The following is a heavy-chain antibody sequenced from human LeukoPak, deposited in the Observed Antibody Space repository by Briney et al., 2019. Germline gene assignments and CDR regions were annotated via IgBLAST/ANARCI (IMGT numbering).Heavy chain of an antibody. CDR2: ISAYNVNT. V-gene: IGHV1-18*04. CDR1: GYTFTSYY. D-gene: IGHD3-3*01. J-gene: IGHJ2*01. Sequence: AASVKVSCKASGYTFTSYYMHWGRQDAGQGLERMGWISAYNVNTNYAQKLQGRVTMTTDTSTSTAYMELRSLRSADTAVYYCARGAFWSGYYVDLWGRGTLVTVSS. CDR3: ARGAFWSGYYVDL.